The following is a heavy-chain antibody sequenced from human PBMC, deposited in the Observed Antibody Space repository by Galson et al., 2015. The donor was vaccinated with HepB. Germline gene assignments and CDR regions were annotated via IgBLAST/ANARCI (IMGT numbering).Heavy chain of an antibody. CDR3: ARRHRSSGWYYFDY. V-gene: IGHV3-11*03. CDR2: ISSSSSYT. CDR1: GFTFSDFY. J-gene: IGHJ4*02. D-gene: IGHD6-19*01. Sequence: LRLSCAASGFTFSDFYMSWIRQAPGKGLEWVSYISSSSSYTSYADSVKGRFTISRDNAKNSLYLQMNSLRAEDTAVYYCARRHRSSGWYYFDYWGQGTLVTVSS.